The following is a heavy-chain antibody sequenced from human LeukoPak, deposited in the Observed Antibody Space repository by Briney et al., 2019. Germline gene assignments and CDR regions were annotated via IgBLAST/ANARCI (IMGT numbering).Heavy chain of an antibody. CDR1: GFTFSDYY. D-gene: IGHD3-9*01. V-gene: IGHV3-11*01. CDR3: ARHYYDILTGYYRFDY. J-gene: IGHJ4*02. CDR2: ISSSGTTI. Sequence: GGSLRLSSAASGFTFSDYYMTWIRQAPGKGLEWVSYISSSGTTIYYADSVKGRFTISRDNAKNSLYLQMNSLRAEDTAVYYCARHYYDILTGYYRFDYWGQGTLVTVSS.